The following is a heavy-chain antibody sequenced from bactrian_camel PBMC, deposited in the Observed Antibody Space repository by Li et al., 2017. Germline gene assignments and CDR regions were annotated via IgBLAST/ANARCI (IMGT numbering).Heavy chain of an antibody. Sequence: HVQLVESGGGSVQTGGSLRLSCSVSGDTNNKHCIGWYRQAPGKERELVSTITTRDVTKYADFVKGRFTISKGYPKNTLYLQMTNLKPEDTAMYYCAAAARYGCSVIPLAPAYAMDYWGKGTQVTVS. D-gene: IGHD6*01. CDR1: GDTNNKHC. J-gene: IGHJ7*01. V-gene: IGHV3S53*01. CDR2: ITTRDVT.